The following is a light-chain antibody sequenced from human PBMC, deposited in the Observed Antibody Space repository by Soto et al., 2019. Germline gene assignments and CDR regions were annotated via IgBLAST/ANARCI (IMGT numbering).Light chain of an antibody. CDR3: QSYDSSLGFV. V-gene: IGLV2-14*03. J-gene: IGLJ1*01. Sequence: QSALTQVASVSGSPGQSITISCTGTSSDVGAYNYVSWYQQHPGKVPKLMIYNVDYRPSGVSSRFSGSKSGNTASLTISGLQAEDEANYYGQSYDSSLGFVFGTGTKLTVL. CDR1: SSDVGAYNY. CDR2: NVD.